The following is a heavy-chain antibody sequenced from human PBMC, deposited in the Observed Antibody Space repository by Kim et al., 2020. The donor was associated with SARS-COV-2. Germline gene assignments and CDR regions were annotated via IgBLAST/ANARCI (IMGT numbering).Heavy chain of an antibody. CDR1: GYTFTGYY. V-gene: IGHV1-2*06. CDR2: INPNSGGT. CDR3: ARVMLAAGSNWFDP. Sequence: ASVKVSCKASGYTFTGYYMHWLRQAPGQGLEWLGRINPNSGGTNYAQKFQGRVTMTRNTSISTAYMELSRLRYDVTAVYYCARVMLAAGSNWFDPLGQGTLVTVSA. D-gene: IGHD6-25*01. J-gene: IGHJ5*02.